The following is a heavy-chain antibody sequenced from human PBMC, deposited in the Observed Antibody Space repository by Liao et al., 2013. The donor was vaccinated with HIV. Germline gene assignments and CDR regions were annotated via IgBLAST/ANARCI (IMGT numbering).Heavy chain of an antibody. CDR3: GRRASFDH. CDR2: VYSSGIT. J-gene: IGHJ4*02. CDR1: EGSLTSHY. Sequence: QVQLRESGPGLVRPSETLSLTCSVSEGSLTSHYWSWIRQPAGKGLEWIGRVYSSGITESNPSLKSRVTISIDTSKNQFSLQLTSVTAADSAVYYCGRRASFDHWGQGILVTVSS. V-gene: IGHV4-4*07.